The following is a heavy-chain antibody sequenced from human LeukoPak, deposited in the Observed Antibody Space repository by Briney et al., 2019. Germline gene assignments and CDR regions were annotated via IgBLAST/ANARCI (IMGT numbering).Heavy chain of an antibody. CDR1: GYTCTGYY. CDR3: ARVKTMIVVVRLFDY. CDR2: INPNSGGT. D-gene: IGHD3-22*01. Sequence: ASVKVSCKASGYTCTGYYMHWVRQAPGQGLEWMGWINPNSGGTNYAQKFQGRVTMTRDTSISTAFMELSRLRSDDTAVYYCARVKTMIVVVRLFDYWGQGTLVTVSS. J-gene: IGHJ4*02. V-gene: IGHV1-2*02.